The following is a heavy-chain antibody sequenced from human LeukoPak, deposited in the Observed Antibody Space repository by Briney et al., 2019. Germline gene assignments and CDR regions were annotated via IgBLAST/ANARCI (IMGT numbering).Heavy chain of an antibody. V-gene: IGHV4-34*01. J-gene: IGHJ4*02. CDR2: INHSGDT. CDR3: ARGLSCTGGSCV. CDR1: GFTVSSNY. D-gene: IGHD2-15*01. Sequence: GSLRLSCAASGFTVSSNYMSWVRQPPGKGLEWIGEINHSGDTNYNASLKSRVTISVDTSKNQFSLKLNSVTAADTAVYYCARGLSCTGGSCVWGQGTLVTVSS.